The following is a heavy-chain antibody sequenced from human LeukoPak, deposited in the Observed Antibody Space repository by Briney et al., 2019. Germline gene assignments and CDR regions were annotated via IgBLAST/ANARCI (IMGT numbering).Heavy chain of an antibody. D-gene: IGHD1-26*01. CDR1: GFMFSAYW. V-gene: IGHV3-7*01. Sequence: GGSLRLSCAASGFMFSAYWMSWVRQAPGKGLEWVANINQDGGEKYYVDSVKGRFTISRDNAKNSLYLQMNSLRAEDTAVYYCASEGATIRGISQDSFDYWGQGTLVTVSS. J-gene: IGHJ4*02. CDR2: INQDGGEK. CDR3: ASEGATIRGISQDSFDY.